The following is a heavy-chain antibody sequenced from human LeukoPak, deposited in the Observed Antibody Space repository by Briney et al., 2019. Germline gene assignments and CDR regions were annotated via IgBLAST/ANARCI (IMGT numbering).Heavy chain of an antibody. CDR2: ISSSSSCI. CDR3: ARDRGRYYDSRGFYWGYYSGS. D-gene: IGHD3-22*01. J-gene: IGHJ4*02. Sequence: GGSLRLSCAASGSTFSSYSMNWVRQAPGKGLEWVSSISSSSSCIYYADSVKGRFTISRDNSKDTLYLQMSSVRVDDTAVYYCARDRGRYYDSRGFYWGYYSGSWGQGILVTVST. CDR1: GSTFSSYS. V-gene: IGHV3-21*04.